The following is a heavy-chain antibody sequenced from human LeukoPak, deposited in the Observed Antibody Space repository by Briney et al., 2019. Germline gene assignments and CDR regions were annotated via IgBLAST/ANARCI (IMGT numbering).Heavy chain of an antibody. J-gene: IGHJ4*02. D-gene: IGHD1-26*01. V-gene: IGHV4-59*01. CDR1: GGSISSYY. Sequence: SETLSLTCTVSGGSISSYYWSWIRQPPGKGLEWIGYIYYSGSTNYNPSLKSRVTISVDTSKNQFSLKLSSVTAADTAVYYCARGQKAHSDSYFDYWGQGTLVTVSS. CDR2: IYYSGST. CDR3: ARGQKAHSDSYFDY.